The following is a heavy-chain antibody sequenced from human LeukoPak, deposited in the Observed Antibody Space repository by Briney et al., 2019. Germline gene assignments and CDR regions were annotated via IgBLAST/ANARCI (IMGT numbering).Heavy chain of an antibody. J-gene: IGHJ6*03. V-gene: IGHV1-18*01. Sequence: ASVKVSCKASGYTFTSYGISWVRQAPGQGLEWMGWISAYNGNTNYAQKLQGRVTMTTDTSTSTAYMELRSLRSDDTAVYYCAREVWWYSYGYVSYYYYMDVWGKGPRSPSP. D-gene: IGHD5-18*01. CDR2: ISAYNGNT. CDR3: AREVWWYSYGYVSYYYYMDV. CDR1: GYTFTSYG.